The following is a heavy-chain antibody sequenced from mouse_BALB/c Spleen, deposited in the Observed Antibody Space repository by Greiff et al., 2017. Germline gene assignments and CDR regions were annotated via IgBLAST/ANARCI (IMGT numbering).Heavy chain of an antibody. CDR3: ANDGYYVRFAY. J-gene: IGHJ3*01. CDR1: GYSITSGYY. V-gene: IGHV3-6*02. Sequence: EVKVEESGPGLVKPSQSLSLTCSVTGYSITSGYYWNWIRQFPGNKLEWMGYISYDGSNNYNPSLKNRISITRDTSKNQFFLKLNSVTTEDTATYYCANDGYYVRFAYWGQGTLVTVSA. D-gene: IGHD2-3*01. CDR2: ISYDGSN.